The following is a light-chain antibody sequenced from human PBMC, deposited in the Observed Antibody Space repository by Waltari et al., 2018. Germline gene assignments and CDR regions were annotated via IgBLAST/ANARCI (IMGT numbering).Light chain of an antibody. CDR1: SSNIGSNT. V-gene: IGLV1-44*01. CDR3: AAWDDSLNGLV. Sequence: QSVLTQPPSASGTPGQRVTISCSGSSSNIGSNTVNWYQQLPGTAPKLLIYRNNQPPSGVPDRFSGSKSGTSASLAISGLQSEDEADYYCAAWDDSLNGLVFGGGTKLTVL. J-gene: IGLJ3*02. CDR2: RNN.